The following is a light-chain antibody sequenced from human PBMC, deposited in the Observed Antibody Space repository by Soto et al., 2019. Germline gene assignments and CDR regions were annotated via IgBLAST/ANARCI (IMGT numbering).Light chain of an antibody. CDR2: GAS. V-gene: IGKV3D-20*02. CDR1: QSVSRRY. Sequence: TQSPGTLSLSPVERATLACRASQSVSRRYLAWYQRQPGQAPRLLIYGASSRATGIPARLSGSGSGTDLTLTISNLQHEDFEVYYCQQRSNWTANFGHGTRLEIK. CDR3: QQRSNWTAN. J-gene: IGKJ5*01.